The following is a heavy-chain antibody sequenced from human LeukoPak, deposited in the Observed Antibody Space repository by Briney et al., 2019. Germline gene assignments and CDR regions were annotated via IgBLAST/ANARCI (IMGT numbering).Heavy chain of an antibody. CDR1: GFTFSSYA. D-gene: IGHD2-15*01. V-gene: IGHV3-30*04. CDR3: ARIGSYCSGGSCHTPFDY. CDR2: ISYGGRNK. J-gene: IGHJ4*02. Sequence: PGGSLRLSCAASGFTFSSYAIHWVRQAPGKGLEWVAVISYGGRNKNYADSVKGRFTISRDNAKNSLYLQMNSLRAEDTAVYYCARIGSYCSGGSCHTPFDYWGQGTLVTVSS.